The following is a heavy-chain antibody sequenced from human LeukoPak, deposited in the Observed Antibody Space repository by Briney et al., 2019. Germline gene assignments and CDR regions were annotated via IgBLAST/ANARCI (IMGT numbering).Heavy chain of an antibody. D-gene: IGHD5-18*01. V-gene: IGHV4-59*01. CDR1: GGSISSYY. J-gene: IGHJ6*02. CDR2: IYYSGST. CDR3: ARTWIQLKYGMDV. Sequence: SETLSLTCTVSGGSISSYYWSWIRQPPGKGLEWIGYIYYSGSTNYNPSLKSRVTISVDTSKNQFSLKLSSVTAAETAVYYCARTWIQLKYGMDVWGQGTTVTVSS.